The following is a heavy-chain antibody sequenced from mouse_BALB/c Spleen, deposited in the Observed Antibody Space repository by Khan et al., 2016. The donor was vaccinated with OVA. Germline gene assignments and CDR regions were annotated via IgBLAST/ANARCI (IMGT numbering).Heavy chain of an antibody. D-gene: IGHD2-4*01. CDR1: GYSITSDYA. Sequence: VQLKQSGPGLVKPSQSLSLTCTVTGYSITSDYAWNWIRQFPGNKLEWMGYISYSGSTSYNPSLKSRISITRDTSKNQFFLQLNSVTTDDTATYYCAREGYDYDYAMDYWGQGTSVTVAS. J-gene: IGHJ4*01. V-gene: IGHV3-2*02. CDR2: ISYSGST. CDR3: AREGYDYDYAMDY.